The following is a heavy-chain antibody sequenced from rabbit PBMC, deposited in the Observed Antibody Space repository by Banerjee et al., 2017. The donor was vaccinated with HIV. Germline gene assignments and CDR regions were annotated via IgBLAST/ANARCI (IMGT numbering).Heavy chain of an antibody. Sequence: QSLEESGGGLVKPEGSLTLTCKASGFDLSSYYFMCWVRQAPGKGLEWIACIYTSSGTTYYASWAKGRFTISKTSSTTVTLQMTSLTAADTATYFCARSGSYVYDYVDLWGPGTLVTVS. V-gene: IGHV1S40*01. CDR1: GFDLSSYYF. CDR2: IYTSSGTT. J-gene: IGHJ4*01. CDR3: ARSGSYVYDYVDL. D-gene: IGHD6-1*01.